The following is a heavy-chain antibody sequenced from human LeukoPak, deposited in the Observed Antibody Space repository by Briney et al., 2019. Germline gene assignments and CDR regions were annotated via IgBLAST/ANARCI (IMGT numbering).Heavy chain of an antibody. CDR2: IKDKTQGATT. CDR3: TTWNEEFSTWAHWDDAFAV. Sequence: PGGSLRLSCVASGLSFTQAWMTWVRQVPGKGLQWVGRIKDKTQGATTDYAAPVKGRFTISRDDSENTVYLQMNSLTPEDTAVYRCTTWNEEFSTWAHWDDAFAVLGHGTMVTVSS. CDR1: GLSFTQAW. V-gene: IGHV3-15*01. J-gene: IGHJ3*01. D-gene: IGHD6-6*01.